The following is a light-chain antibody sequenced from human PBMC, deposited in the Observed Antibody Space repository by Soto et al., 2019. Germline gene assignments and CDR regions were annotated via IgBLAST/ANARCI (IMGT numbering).Light chain of an antibody. Sequence: QSVLTQPPSVSGSPGQRVTISCTGSSSNIGSNYAVQWYQQLPGAAPKLLIFSNSNRPSGVPYRFSGSNSGPSASLAITGVPAEDEAGYLLLSFDKSLNTVVFGGGTKLTVL. J-gene: IGLJ2*01. CDR1: SSNIGSNYA. CDR3: LSFDKSLNTVV. V-gene: IGLV1-40*01. CDR2: SNS.